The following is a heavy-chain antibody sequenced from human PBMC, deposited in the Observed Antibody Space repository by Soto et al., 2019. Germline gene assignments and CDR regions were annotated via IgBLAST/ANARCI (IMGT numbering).Heavy chain of an antibody. V-gene: IGHV3-30*03. CDR3: ARDVAMPSGLGLGY. J-gene: IGHJ4*02. Sequence: QVQVVESGGGVVQPGRSLRLSCAASGFAFTNYGMHWVRQAPGKGLEWVAFVSNDGSRKYYADSVKGRFTISRDNSENTIYLQMTSLRREDTAVFYCARDVAMPSGLGLGYWGQGALVTVSS. CDR1: GFAFTNYG. D-gene: IGHD6-25*01. CDR2: VSNDGSRK.